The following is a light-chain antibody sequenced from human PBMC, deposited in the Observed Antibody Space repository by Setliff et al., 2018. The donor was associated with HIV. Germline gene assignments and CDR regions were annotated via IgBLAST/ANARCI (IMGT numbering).Light chain of an antibody. V-gene: IGLV2-14*02. J-gene: IGLJ1*01. CDR2: EGS. Sequence: QSVLAQPASVSGSPGQSITISCTGISSDVVTYKLVSWYQQYPGKAPKLMIYEGSKRPSGVSNRFSGSQSGNTASLTISGLRAEDEADYYCSSYAITNTLPFGTGTKVTVL. CDR3: SSYAITNTLP. CDR1: SSDVVTYKL.